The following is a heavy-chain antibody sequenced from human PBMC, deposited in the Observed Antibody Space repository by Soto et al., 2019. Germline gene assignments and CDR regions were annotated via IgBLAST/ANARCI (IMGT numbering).Heavy chain of an antibody. J-gene: IGHJ4*02. Sequence: GESLRLSCAAPGFTFSSYWMSWVRQAPGKGLEWVANIKQDGSEKYYVDSVKGRFTISRDNAKNTLFLQMNSVRAEDTATYYCATSGAYYDFWSGYWFDYWGQGTLVTVSS. CDR1: GFTFSSYW. CDR3: ATSGAYYDFWSGYWFDY. V-gene: IGHV3-7*03. CDR2: IKQDGSEK. D-gene: IGHD3-3*01.